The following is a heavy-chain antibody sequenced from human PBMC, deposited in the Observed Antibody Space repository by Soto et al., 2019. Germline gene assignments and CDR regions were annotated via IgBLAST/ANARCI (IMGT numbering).Heavy chain of an antibody. J-gene: IGHJ3*02. CDR1: GFTFSSYA. V-gene: IGHV3-64*01. CDR3: ARALGYAFDI. D-gene: IGHD7-27*01. CDR2: ISSNGGST. Sequence: EVQLVESGGGLVQPGGSLRLSCAASGFTFSSYAMPWVRQAPGKGLEYVSAISSNGGSTYYANSVKGRFTISRDNSTNTLYLQMGSLRAEDMAVYYCARALGYAFDIWGQGTMVTVSS.